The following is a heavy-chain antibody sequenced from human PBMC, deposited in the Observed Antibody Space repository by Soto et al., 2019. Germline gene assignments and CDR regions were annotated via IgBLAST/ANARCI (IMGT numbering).Heavy chain of an antibody. V-gene: IGHV3-49*03. J-gene: IGHJ3*02. Sequence: GGSLRLSCTASGFTFGDYAMSWFRQAPGKGLEWVGFIRSKAYGGTTEYAASVKGRFTISRDDSKSIAYLQMNSLKTEDTAVYYCTRVQVIVVVTAADAFDIWGQGTMVTVSS. CDR1: GFTFGDYA. D-gene: IGHD2-21*02. CDR3: TRVQVIVVVTAADAFDI. CDR2: IRSKAYGGTT.